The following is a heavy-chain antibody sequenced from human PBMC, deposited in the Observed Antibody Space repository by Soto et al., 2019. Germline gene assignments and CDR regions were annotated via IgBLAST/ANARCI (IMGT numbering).Heavy chain of an antibody. CDR3: ARDRYYYGSGSKGYYYGMDV. J-gene: IGHJ6*02. CDR2: IIPIFGTA. CDR1: GGTFSSYA. V-gene: IGHV1-69*01. D-gene: IGHD3-10*01. Sequence: QVQLVQSGAEVKKPGSSVKVSCKASGGTFSSYAISWVRQAPGQGPEWMGGIIPIFGTANYAQKFQGRVTITADESTSTAYMELSSLRSEDTAVYYCARDRYYYGSGSKGYYYGMDVWGQGTTVTVSS.